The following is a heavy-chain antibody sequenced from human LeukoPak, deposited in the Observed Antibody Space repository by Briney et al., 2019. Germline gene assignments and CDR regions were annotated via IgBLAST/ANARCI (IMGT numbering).Heavy chain of an antibody. V-gene: IGHV3-30-3*01. CDR1: GFTFSSYA. Sequence: PGGSLRLSCAASGFTFSSYAMHWVRQAPGKGLEWVAVISYDGSNKYYADSVKGRFTISRDNSKNTLYLQMNSLRAEDTAVYYCATGGPTVTHGYWGQGTLVTVSS. CDR3: ATGGPTVTHGY. D-gene: IGHD4-17*01. CDR2: ISYDGSNK. J-gene: IGHJ4*02.